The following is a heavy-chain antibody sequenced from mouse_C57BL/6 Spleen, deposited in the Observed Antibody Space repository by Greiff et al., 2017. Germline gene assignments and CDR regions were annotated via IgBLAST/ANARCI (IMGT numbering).Heavy chain of an antibody. CDR1: GFTFNTYA. CDR2: IRSKSSNYAT. Sequence: DVHLVESGGGLVQPKGSLKLSCAASGFTFNTYAMHWVRQAPGKGLEWVARIRSKSSNYATYYADSVKDRFTISRDDSQSMLYLQMNNLKTEDTAMYYCVREAELGWYFDYWGQGTTLTVSS. V-gene: IGHV10-3*01. D-gene: IGHD4-1*01. CDR3: VREAELGWYFDY. J-gene: IGHJ2*01.